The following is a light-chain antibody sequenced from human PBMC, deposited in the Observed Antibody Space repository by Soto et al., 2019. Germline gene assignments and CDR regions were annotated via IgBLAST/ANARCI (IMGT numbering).Light chain of an antibody. Sequence: QSVLTQPPSVSGSPGQSVTISCTGTSSDVGYYNRVSWYQQPPGTAPKLLIYEVSNRPSGVPDRFSGSKSGNTASLTISGLQAEDEADYYCSSYTRSSTLVFGGGTKLTVL. V-gene: IGLV2-18*02. CDR3: SSYTRSSTLV. CDR1: SSDVGYYNR. CDR2: EVS. J-gene: IGLJ3*02.